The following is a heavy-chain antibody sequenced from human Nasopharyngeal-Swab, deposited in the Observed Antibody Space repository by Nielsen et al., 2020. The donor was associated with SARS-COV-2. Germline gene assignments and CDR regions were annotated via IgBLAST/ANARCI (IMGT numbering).Heavy chain of an antibody. V-gene: IGHV3-23*01. J-gene: IGHJ4*02. CDR3: AKGKVVVVITPLGY. Sequence: VCQAPGRGLEWVSAISGSGGSTYYADSVKGRFTISRDNSKNTLYLQMNSLRAEDTAVYYCAKGKVVVVITPLGYWGQGTLVTVSS. CDR2: ISGSGGST. D-gene: IGHD3-22*01.